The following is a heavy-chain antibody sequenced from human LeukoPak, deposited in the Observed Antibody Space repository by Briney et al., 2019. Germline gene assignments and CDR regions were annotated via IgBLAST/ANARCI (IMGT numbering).Heavy chain of an antibody. CDR1: GFTFNSYE. Sequence: PGGSLRLSCAASGFTFNSYEMNWVRQAPGKGLEWVSYISRSGNNIYYADSVKGRFTISRDNAKNSLYLQMNSLRAEDTAAYYCARDGYSYGHDAFDIWGQRTVVTVSS. CDR2: ISRSGNNI. CDR3: ARDGYSYGHDAFDI. D-gene: IGHD5-18*01. J-gene: IGHJ3*02. V-gene: IGHV3-48*03.